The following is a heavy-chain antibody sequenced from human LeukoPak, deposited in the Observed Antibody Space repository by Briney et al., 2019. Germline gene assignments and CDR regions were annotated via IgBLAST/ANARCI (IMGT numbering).Heavy chain of an antibody. V-gene: IGHV5-10-1*01. J-gene: IGHJ6*01. CDR2: IDPSDSYT. D-gene: IGHD3-22*01. CDR1: GYSFTSYW. Sequence: TGESLKISCKGSGYSFTSYWFSRVRQMPGKGLEWMGRIDPSDSYTNYSPSFQGHVTISADKSISTAYLQWSSLKASDTAMYYCARHRPSSGYWPMSIDVWGQGTTVTVSS. CDR3: ARHRPSSGYWPMSIDV.